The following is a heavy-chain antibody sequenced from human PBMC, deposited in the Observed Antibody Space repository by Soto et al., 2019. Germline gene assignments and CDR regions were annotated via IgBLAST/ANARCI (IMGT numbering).Heavy chain of an antibody. CDR3: ARDLFMYDFWSGYYYPTGYGMDV. V-gene: IGHV4-39*02. Sequence: SETLSLTCNVSGGSITNSGYYWGWIRQPPGKGLEWIGSIYYSGSTYYSPSLKSRVTISVDTSKNQFSLNLTSVTAADTAVYYCARDLFMYDFWSGYYYPTGYGMDVWGQGTTVTVSS. CDR2: IYYSGST. CDR1: GGSITNSGYY. J-gene: IGHJ6*02. D-gene: IGHD3-3*01.